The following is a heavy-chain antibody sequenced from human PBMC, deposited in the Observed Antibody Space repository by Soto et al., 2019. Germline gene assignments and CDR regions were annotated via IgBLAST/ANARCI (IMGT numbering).Heavy chain of an antibody. Sequence: LRLSCAASGFTFSSYGMHWVRQAPGKGLEWVAVIWYDGSNKYYADSVKGRFTISRDNPKNTLYLQMNSLRAEDTAVYYCARRRIAVAGTDYYYYGMDVWGQGTTVTVYS. J-gene: IGHJ6*02. V-gene: IGHV3-33*01. D-gene: IGHD6-19*01. CDR1: GFTFSSYG. CDR3: ARRRIAVAGTDYYYYGMDV. CDR2: IWYDGSNK.